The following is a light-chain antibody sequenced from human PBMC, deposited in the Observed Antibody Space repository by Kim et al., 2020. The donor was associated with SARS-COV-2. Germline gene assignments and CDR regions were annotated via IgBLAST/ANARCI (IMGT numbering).Light chain of an antibody. CDR1: QSISSY. CDR2: AAS. J-gene: IGKJ2*01. CDR3: QQSYSTPQT. Sequence: DIQMTQSPSSLSASVGDRVTITCRTSQSISSYLNWYQQKPGKAPKLLIYAASTLQSGVPSHFSGSGSGTDFTLTISSLQPEDIATYYCQQSYSTPQTFGQGTKLEIK. V-gene: IGKV1-39*01.